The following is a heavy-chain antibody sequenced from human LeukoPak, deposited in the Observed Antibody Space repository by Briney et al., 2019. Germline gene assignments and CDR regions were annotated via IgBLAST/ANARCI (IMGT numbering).Heavy chain of an antibody. CDR1: GFTFSSYS. J-gene: IGHJ4*02. V-gene: IGHV3-21*01. Sequence: GGSLRLSCAASGFTFSSYSMTWVRQAPGKGLEWVSSISTSSIYIYYADSVKGRFTISRDNAKKLLYLQMNSLRAEDTAVYYCARDVGRDYFDFWGQGTLVTVSS. CDR2: ISTSSIYI. CDR3: ARDVGRDYFDF.